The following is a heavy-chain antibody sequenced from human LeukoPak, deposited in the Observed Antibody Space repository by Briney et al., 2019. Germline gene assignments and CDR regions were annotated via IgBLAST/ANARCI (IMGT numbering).Heavy chain of an antibody. D-gene: IGHD3-22*01. CDR2: IIAISDSA. V-gene: IGHV1-69*06. CDR3: ARPMTDYCDRSGYCGLYGL. J-gene: IGHJ4*02. CDR1: VSTFMTDV. Sequence: ASGKVSCKAAVSTFMTDVFSWVRRAPGQPREWRWGIIAISDSAHSAQRLQGRVTITADKSTSTVNMELSNLTSEDTAVYYCARPMTDYCDRSGYCGLYGLWGQGTLVTVSS.